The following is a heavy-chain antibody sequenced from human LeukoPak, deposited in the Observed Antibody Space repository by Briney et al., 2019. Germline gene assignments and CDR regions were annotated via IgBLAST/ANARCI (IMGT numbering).Heavy chain of an antibody. CDR3: AREGPKQRIAAAGTWFDP. CDR2: ISSSSSYT. V-gene: IGHV3-11*06. CDR1: GFTFSDYY. Sequence: GGSLRLSCAVSGFTFSDYYMSWIRQAPGKGLEWVSYISSSSSYTNYADSVKGRFTISRDNAKNSLYLQMNSLRAEDTAVYYCAREGPKQRIAAAGTWFDPWGQGTLVTVSS. J-gene: IGHJ5*02. D-gene: IGHD6-13*01.